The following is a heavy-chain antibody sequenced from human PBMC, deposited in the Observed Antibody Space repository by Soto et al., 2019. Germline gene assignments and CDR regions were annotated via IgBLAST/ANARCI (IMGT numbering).Heavy chain of an antibody. Sequence: SGTLSLTCTVSGVSITTDLDYWGWVRQPPGKGLEWIGYIYYDGSRYYNPSLKSPVDISMDSSQNQFSLRLDSVTGADTAIYYCVRGTNFDTTTTCYRYFDFWGRGTLVTVSS. CDR2: IYYDGSR. J-gene: IGHJ4*01. D-gene: IGHD2-2*02. CDR3: VRGTNFDTTTTCYRYFDF. V-gene: IGHV4-30-4*01. CDR1: GVSITTDLDY.